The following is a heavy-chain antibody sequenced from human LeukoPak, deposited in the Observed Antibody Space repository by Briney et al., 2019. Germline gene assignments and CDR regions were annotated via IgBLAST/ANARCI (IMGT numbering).Heavy chain of an antibody. CDR3: AKDFGLSGPVDQRDY. V-gene: IGHV3-23*01. CDR1: GFTFSSYA. CDR2: ISGSGGST. D-gene: IGHD3-3*01. Sequence: GGSLRLSCAASGFTFSSYAMRWVRQAPGKGLEWVSAISGSGGSTYYADSVKGRFTISRDNSKNTLYLQMNSLRAEDTAVYYCAKDFGLSGPVDQRDYWGQGTLVTVSS. J-gene: IGHJ4*02.